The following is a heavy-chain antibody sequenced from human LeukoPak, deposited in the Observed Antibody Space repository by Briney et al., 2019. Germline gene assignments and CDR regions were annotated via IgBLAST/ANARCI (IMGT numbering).Heavy chain of an antibody. V-gene: IGHV3-30*18. D-gene: IGHD3-22*01. Sequence: GGSLRLSCAASGFTFSSYGMHWVRQAPGKGLEWVAVISYDGSNKYYADSVKGRFTISRDNSKNTLYLQMNSLRAEDTAVYYCAKDEKQNYYDSSGYYPDYWGQGTLVTVSS. J-gene: IGHJ4*02. CDR2: ISYDGSNK. CDR1: GFTFSSYG. CDR3: AKDEKQNYYDSSGYYPDY.